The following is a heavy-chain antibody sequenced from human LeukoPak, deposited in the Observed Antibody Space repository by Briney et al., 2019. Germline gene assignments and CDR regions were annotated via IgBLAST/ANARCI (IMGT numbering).Heavy chain of an antibody. J-gene: IGHJ6*02. CDR1: EFTFANYW. V-gene: IGHV3-74*01. Sequence: GGSLRLSCAASEFTFANYWMHWVRQAPGKGLVWVSGINSDGTGTRYADSVKGRFTISRDNSKNTLYLQVNSLRAEDTAVYYCARVGCTGGSCLAYNYYAMDVWGQGTTVTVSS. CDR3: ARVGCTGGSCLAYNYYAMDV. D-gene: IGHD2-15*01. CDR2: INSDGTGT.